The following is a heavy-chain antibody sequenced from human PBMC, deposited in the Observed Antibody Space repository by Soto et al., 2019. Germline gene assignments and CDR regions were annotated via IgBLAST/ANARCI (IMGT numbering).Heavy chain of an antibody. V-gene: IGHV4-34*01. D-gene: IGHD2-15*01. CDR1: GGSFSGYY. CDR2: INHSGST. J-gene: IGHJ5*02. Sequence: SETLSLTCAVYGGSFSGYYWSWIRQPPGKGLEWIGEINHSGSTNYNPSLKSRVTISVDTSKNQFSLKLSSVTAADTAVYYCARHHIVVVVAAPDNWFDPWGQGTLVTVSS. CDR3: ARHHIVVVVAAPDNWFDP.